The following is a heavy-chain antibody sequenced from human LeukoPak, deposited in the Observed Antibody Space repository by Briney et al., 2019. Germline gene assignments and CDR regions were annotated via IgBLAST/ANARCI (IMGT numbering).Heavy chain of an antibody. D-gene: IGHD4-17*01. J-gene: IGHJ5*02. CDR1: GGSISSSSYS. CDR3: ARLVGDYGDFYNWFDP. Sequence: SETLSLTCTVSGGSISSSSYSWGWIRQPPGKGLEWIGSIYYSGSTYYNPSLKSRVTISVDTSKNQFSLKLSSVTAADTAVYYCARLVGDYGDFYNWFDPWGQGTLVTVSS. V-gene: IGHV4-39*01. CDR2: IYYSGST.